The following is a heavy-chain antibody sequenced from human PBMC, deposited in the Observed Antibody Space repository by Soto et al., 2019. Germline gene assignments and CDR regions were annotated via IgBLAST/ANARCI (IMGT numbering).Heavy chain of an antibody. CDR3: ARFGVVMGAPPRDYYYGMDV. D-gene: IGHD3-3*01. CDR1: GGTFSSYA. CDR2: IIPIFGTA. V-gene: IGHV1-69*13. J-gene: IGHJ6*02. Sequence: ASVKVSCKASGGTFSSYAISWVRQAPGQGLEWMGGIIPIFGTANYAQKFQGRVTITADESTSTADMELSSLRSEDTAVYYCARFGVVMGAPPRDYYYGMDVWGQGTTVTAP.